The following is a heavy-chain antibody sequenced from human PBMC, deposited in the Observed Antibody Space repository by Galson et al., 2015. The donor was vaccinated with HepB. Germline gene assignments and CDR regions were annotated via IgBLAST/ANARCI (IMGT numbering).Heavy chain of an antibody. CDR2: ISVYNGNT. Sequence: SVKVSCKASGYTFPNYGISWVRQAPGQGLEWMGWISVYNGNTNHVQKFQGRVTMTTDTSTSTAYMELRSLRYDDTAVYYRARDRVYGDYDVYWYFDLWCRGTLVTVSS. V-gene: IGHV1-18*01. CDR3: ARDRVYGDYDVYWYFDL. D-gene: IGHD4-17*01. J-gene: IGHJ2*01. CDR1: GYTFPNYG.